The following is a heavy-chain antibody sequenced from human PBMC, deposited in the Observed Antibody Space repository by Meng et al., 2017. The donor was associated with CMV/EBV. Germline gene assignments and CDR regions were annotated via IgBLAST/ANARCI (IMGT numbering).Heavy chain of an antibody. CDR1: GFTFSSYG. J-gene: IGHJ4*02. Sequence: GESLKISCAASGFTFSSYGMHWVRQAPGKGLEWVAFIRYDGSNKYYADSVKGRFTISRDNSKNTLYLQMNSLRAEDTAVYYCAKDQWDYWGQGTLVTVSS. CDR3: AKDQWDY. V-gene: IGHV3-30*02. D-gene: IGHD6-19*01. CDR2: IRYDGSNK.